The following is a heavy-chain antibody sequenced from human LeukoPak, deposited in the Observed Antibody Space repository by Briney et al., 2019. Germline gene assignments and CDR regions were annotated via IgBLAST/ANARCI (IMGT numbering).Heavy chain of an antibody. CDR1: GYTFTDYY. CDR3: ATDLTMVRGVTNWFAP. CDR2: VDPEDGET. V-gene: IGHV1-69-2*01. D-gene: IGHD3-10*01. J-gene: IGHJ5*02. Sequence: ASVKVSCKVSGYTFTDYYMHWVQQAPGKGLEWMGLVDPEDGETIYAEKFQGRVTITADTSTYTAYMELSSLRSEDTAVYYCATDLTMVRGVTNWFAPWGPGTLVTVSS.